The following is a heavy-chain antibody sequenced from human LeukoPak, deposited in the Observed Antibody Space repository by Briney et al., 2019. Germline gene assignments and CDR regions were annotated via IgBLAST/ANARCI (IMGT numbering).Heavy chain of an antibody. D-gene: IGHD2-2*01. CDR1: GGSISSYY. J-gene: IGHJ4*02. CDR2: IFHSGST. V-gene: IGHV4-59*12. Sequence: ASETLSLTCTVSGGSISSYYWSWIRQPPGKGLEWIGQIFHSGSTSYSPSLKSRVTISVDKSKNQFSLRLTSVTAADTAVYYCARSPTKRVPEDYWGQGTLVTVSS. CDR3: ARSPTKRVPEDY.